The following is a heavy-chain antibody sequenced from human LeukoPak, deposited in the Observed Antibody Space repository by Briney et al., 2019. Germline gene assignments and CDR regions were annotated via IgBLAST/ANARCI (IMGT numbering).Heavy chain of an antibody. Sequence: SETLSLTCTVSGVSITTYYWSWIRQTPGKGLELIGYIYYSGSTNYNPSLKSRVTISIDKSKTQFSLSLSSVTAADTAMYYCARRVSSGYYYFDYWGQGTLVTVSS. CDR2: IYYSGST. V-gene: IGHV4-59*01. CDR1: GVSITTYY. D-gene: IGHD3-22*01. J-gene: IGHJ4*02. CDR3: ARRVSSGYYYFDY.